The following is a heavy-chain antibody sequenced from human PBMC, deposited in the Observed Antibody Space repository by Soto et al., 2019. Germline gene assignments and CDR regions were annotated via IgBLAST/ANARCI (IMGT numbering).Heavy chain of an antibody. CDR2: IWYDGSNK. Sequence: QVQLVESGGGVVQPGRSLRLSCAASGFTFSSYGMHWVRRAPGKGLEWVAVIWYDGSNKYYADSVKGRFTISRDNSKNTLYLQMNSLRAEDTAVYYCASLTTEDDYWGQGTLVTVSS. J-gene: IGHJ4*02. CDR1: GFTFSSYG. V-gene: IGHV3-33*01. D-gene: IGHD4-17*01. CDR3: ASLTTEDDY.